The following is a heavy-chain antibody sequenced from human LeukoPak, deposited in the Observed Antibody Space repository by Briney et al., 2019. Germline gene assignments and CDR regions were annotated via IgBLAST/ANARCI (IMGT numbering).Heavy chain of an antibody. V-gene: IGHV3-33*08. J-gene: IGHJ5*02. CDR3: ARDSSSWRSNWFDP. CDR1: GFTFSSYA. Sequence: PGRSLRLSCAASGFTFSSYAIHWVRQTPGKGLEWVAVIWYDGSNKYYADSVKGRFTISRDNSKNTLYLQMNSLRAEDTAVYYCARDSSSWRSNWFDPWGQGTLVTVSS. CDR2: IWYDGSNK. D-gene: IGHD6-13*01.